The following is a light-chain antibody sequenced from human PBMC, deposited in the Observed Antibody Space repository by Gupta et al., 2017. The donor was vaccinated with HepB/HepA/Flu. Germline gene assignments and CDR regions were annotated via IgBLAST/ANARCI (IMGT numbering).Light chain of an antibody. CDR1: SSDVGGYNF. Sequence: QSALTQPASASGSPGQSITISCTGTSSDVGGYNFVSWYQQHPGKAPKLMIYDVNNRPSGGANRFSGSKSGNTASLTISGLQAEDEADYYCNSYTSSSTGVFGGGTKLTVL. J-gene: IGLJ3*02. CDR3: NSYTSSSTGV. V-gene: IGLV2-14*03. CDR2: DVN.